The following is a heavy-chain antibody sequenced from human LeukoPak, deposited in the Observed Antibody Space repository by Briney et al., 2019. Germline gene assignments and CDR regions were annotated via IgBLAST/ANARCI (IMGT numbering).Heavy chain of an antibody. J-gene: IGHJ6*02. CDR2: IHYSGST. CDR1: GGSINTYY. CDR3: ARSLGATRYNLKYYLYYGLDV. Sequence: PSETLSLTCTVSGGSINTYYWSWIRQPPGKGLEWIGYIHYSGSTNYNPSLKGRLTLAVDTSNNQFSLRLGSVTAADTAVYYCARSLGATRYNLKYYLYYGLDVWGQGTTVTVSS. V-gene: IGHV4-59*01. D-gene: IGHD1-26*01.